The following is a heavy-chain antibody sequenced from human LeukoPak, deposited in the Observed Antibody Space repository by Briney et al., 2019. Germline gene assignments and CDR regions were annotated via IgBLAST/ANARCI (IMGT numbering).Heavy chain of an antibody. J-gene: IGHJ6*03. CDR2: ISGSGDST. D-gene: IGHD3-3*01. CDR3: ARGGDFWSGYSRGYYMDV. CDR1: GFTFRSYA. Sequence: GGSLRLSCAASGFTFRSYAMSWVHQAPGKGLEWVSVISGSGDSTYYTDSVKGRFTISRDNSKNTLYLQMNSLRAEDTAVYYCARGGDFWSGYSRGYYMDVWGKGTTVTVSS. V-gene: IGHV3-23*01.